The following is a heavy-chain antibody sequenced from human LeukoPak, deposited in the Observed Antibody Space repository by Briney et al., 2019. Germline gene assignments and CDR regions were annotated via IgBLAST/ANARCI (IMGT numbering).Heavy chain of an antibody. CDR3: ARDLNAVTTSYYYYYGMDV. J-gene: IGHJ6*02. CDR1: GFTFSNYW. CDR2: INSDGSST. V-gene: IGHV3-74*01. Sequence: GGSLRLSCAASGFTFSNYWRHWVRQAPGKGLVWFSRINSDGSSTSYADSVKGRFTISRDNAKNTLYLQMDSLRAEDTAVYYCARDLNAVTTSYYYYYGMDVWGQGTTVTVPS. D-gene: IGHD4-17*01.